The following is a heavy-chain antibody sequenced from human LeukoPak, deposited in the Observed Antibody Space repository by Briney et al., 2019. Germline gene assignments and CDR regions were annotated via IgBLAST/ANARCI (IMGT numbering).Heavy chain of an antibody. CDR3: VPPPGWLRDFDY. Sequence: PGGSLRLSCSASGFTFSSYAMHWVRQAPGKGLEYVSAIRSSGGGTYYADSVKGRFTISRDNSRNTLYLQMSSLRAEDTAAYYCVPPPGWLRDFDYWGQGTLVTVSS. CDR2: IRSSGGGT. V-gene: IGHV3-64D*06. J-gene: IGHJ4*02. D-gene: IGHD5-12*01. CDR1: GFTFSSYA.